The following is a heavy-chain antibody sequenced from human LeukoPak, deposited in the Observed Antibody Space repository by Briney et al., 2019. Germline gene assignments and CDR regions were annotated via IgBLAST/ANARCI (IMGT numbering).Heavy chain of an antibody. CDR2: INPNSGGT. Sequence: GASVKVSCKASGYTFTSYDINWVRQATGQGLEWMGWINPNSGGTNCAQKFQGRVTMTRDTSISTAYMELSRLRSDDTAVYYCARAPGMVRGVIYLFSYWGQGTLVTVSS. D-gene: IGHD3-10*01. J-gene: IGHJ4*02. V-gene: IGHV1-2*02. CDR1: GYTFTSYD. CDR3: ARAPGMVRGVIYLFSY.